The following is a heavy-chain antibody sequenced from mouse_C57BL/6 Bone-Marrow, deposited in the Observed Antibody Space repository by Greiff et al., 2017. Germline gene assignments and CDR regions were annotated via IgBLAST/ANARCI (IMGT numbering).Heavy chain of an antibody. Sequence: DVKLQESGPGLVKPSQSLSLTCSVTGYSITSGYYWNWIRQFPGNKLEWMGYISYDGSNNYNPSLKNRISITRDTSKNQFFLKLNSVTTEDTATYYCARDSYYWGQGTTLTVSS. CDR2: ISYDGSN. CDR1: GYSITSGYY. J-gene: IGHJ2*01. V-gene: IGHV3-6*01. CDR3: ARDSYY.